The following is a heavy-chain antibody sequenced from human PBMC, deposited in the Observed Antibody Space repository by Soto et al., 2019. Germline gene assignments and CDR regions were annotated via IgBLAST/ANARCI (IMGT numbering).Heavy chain of an antibody. CDR1: GGSISSYY. D-gene: IGHD3-10*01. J-gene: IGHJ3*02. Sequence: SETLSLTCTVSGGSISSYYWSWIRQPPGKGLEWIGYIYYSGSTNYNPSLKSRVTISVDTSKNQFSLKLSSVTAADTAVYYCARDPGYYGSGWAFDIWGQGTMVTVS. V-gene: IGHV4-59*12. CDR3: ARDPGYYGSGWAFDI. CDR2: IYYSGST.